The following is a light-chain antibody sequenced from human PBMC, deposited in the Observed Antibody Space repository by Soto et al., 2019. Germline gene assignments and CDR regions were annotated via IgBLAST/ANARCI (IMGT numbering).Light chain of an antibody. CDR3: QQRSNWPPVT. J-gene: IGKJ4*01. Sequence: LSLSPGERATLSCRASQSVSSYLAWYQQKPGQAPRLLIYDASNRATGIPARFSGSGSGTDSTLTISSLEPEDFAIYYCQQRSNWPPVTFGGGTKMEIK. CDR2: DAS. CDR1: QSVSSY. V-gene: IGKV3-11*01.